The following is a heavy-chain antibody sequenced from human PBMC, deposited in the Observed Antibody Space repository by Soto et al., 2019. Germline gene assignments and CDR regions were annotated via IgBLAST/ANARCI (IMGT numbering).Heavy chain of an antibody. J-gene: IGHJ4*02. Sequence: QVQLVQSGAEVKKPGASVKVSCKASGYTFTKHTIHWVRQAPGQRLEWMGWINAGSGNTKYSQNFQGRVTIRRDTSAPTAYMELSSLGFEDTAVFYCARGIDYNFWSGYYNYFDYWGQGTLVTVSS. CDR3: ARGIDYNFWSGYYNYFDY. V-gene: IGHV1-3*01. CDR1: GYTFTKHT. CDR2: INAGSGNT. D-gene: IGHD3-3*01.